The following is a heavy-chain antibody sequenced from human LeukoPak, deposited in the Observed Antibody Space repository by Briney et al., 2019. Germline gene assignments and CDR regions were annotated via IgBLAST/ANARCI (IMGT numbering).Heavy chain of an antibody. CDR3: AKALGGYDFDY. D-gene: IGHD3-16*01. CDR1: GFTFRSYG. V-gene: IGHV3-23*01. J-gene: IGHJ4*02. Sequence: GGSLRLSCAASGFTFRSYGMSWVRQAPGKGLEWVSSLSGSGGSTYYADSVKGRFTISRDNSKNALFLHMNSLRAEDTAVYYCAKALGGYDFDYWGQGTLVTVSS. CDR2: LSGSGGST.